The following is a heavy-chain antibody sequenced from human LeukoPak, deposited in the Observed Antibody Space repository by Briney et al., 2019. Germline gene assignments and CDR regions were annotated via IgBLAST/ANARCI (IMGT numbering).Heavy chain of an antibody. J-gene: IGHJ4*02. V-gene: IGHV4-34*01. D-gene: IGHD6-13*01. CDR3: ARVIAAAGRKPRFDY. CDR1: GGSFSGYY. Sequence: KPSETLSLTCAVYGGSFSGYYWSWIRQPPGKGLEWIGEIKYSGSTNYNPSLKSRVTISVDTSKNQFSLKLSSVTAADTAVYYCARVIAAAGRKPRFDYWGQGTLVTVSS. CDR2: IKYSGST.